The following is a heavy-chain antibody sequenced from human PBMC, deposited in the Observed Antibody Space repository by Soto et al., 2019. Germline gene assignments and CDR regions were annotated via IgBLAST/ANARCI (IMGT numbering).Heavy chain of an antibody. Sequence: SETLSLTCTVSGGSINSYYWSWIRQPPGKGLEWIGYIYYSGSTNYNPSLKSRVTISVDTSKNQFSLKLSSVTAADTAVYYCARVGYSYGQGAFDIWGQGTMVTVSS. CDR2: IYYSGST. CDR1: GGSINSYY. V-gene: IGHV4-59*01. J-gene: IGHJ3*02. CDR3: ARVGYSYGQGAFDI. D-gene: IGHD5-18*01.